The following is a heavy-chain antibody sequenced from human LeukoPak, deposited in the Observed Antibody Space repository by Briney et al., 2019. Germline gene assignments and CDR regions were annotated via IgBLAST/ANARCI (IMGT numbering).Heavy chain of an antibody. CDR2: INPNSGST. J-gene: IGHJ6*03. Sequence: ASVKVSCKASGYTFTGYYMHWVRQAPGQGLEWMGRINPNSGSTNYAQKFQGRVTMTRDTSISTAYMELSRLRSDDTAVYYCARETGDLYYYYYYMDVWGKGTTVTVSS. CDR1: GYTFTGYY. D-gene: IGHD7-27*01. CDR3: ARETGDLYYYYYYMDV. V-gene: IGHV1-2*06.